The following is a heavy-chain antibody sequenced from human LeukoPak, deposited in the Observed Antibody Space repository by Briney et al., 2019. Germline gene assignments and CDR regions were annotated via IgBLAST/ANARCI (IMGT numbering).Heavy chain of an antibody. J-gene: IGHJ4*02. CDR3: ARHLGYDFWSGYGY. V-gene: IGHV1-8*03. Sequence: GASVKVSCKASGYTFTSYDINWVRQATGQGLEWMGWMNPNSGNTGYAQKFQGRVTITRNTSISTAYMELSSLRSEDTAVYYCARHLGYDFWSGYGYWGQGTLVTVSS. D-gene: IGHD3-3*01. CDR2: MNPNSGNT. CDR1: GYTFTSYD.